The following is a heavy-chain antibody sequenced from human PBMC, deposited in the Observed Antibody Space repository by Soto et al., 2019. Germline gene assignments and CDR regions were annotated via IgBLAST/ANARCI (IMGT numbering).Heavy chain of an antibody. D-gene: IGHD1-1*01. V-gene: IGHV3-30-3*01. CDR1: GFTFSSYA. CDR2: ISYDGSNK. Sequence: PGGSLRLSCAASGFTFSSYAMHWVRQAPGKGLEWVAVISYDGSNKYYADSVKGRFTISRDNSKNTLYLQMNSLRAEDTAVYYCVSTPQTAYWGQGTLVTVSS. J-gene: IGHJ4*02. CDR3: VSTPQTAY.